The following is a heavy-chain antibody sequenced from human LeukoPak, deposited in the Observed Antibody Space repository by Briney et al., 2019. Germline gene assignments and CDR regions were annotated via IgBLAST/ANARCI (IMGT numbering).Heavy chain of an antibody. V-gene: IGHV1-24*01. Sequence: ASVKVSCKVSGYTLTELSMHWVRQAPGKGLEWMGGFDPEDGKTIYAQKFQGRVTMTEDTSTDTAYMELSSLRSEDTAVYYCATVQPHYDFWSGYPYGMDVWGQGTTVTVSS. D-gene: IGHD3-3*01. J-gene: IGHJ6*02. CDR2: FDPEDGKT. CDR3: ATVQPHYDFWSGYPYGMDV. CDR1: GYTLTELS.